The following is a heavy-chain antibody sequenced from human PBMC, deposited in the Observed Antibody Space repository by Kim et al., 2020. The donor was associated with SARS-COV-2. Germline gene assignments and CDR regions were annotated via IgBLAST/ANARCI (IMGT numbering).Heavy chain of an antibody. Sequence: YAQKLQGRVTMTTDTSTSTAYMELRSLRSDDTAVYYCARDSHEGYYFDYWGQGTLVTFSS. CDR3: ARDSHEGYYFDY. V-gene: IGHV1-18*01. J-gene: IGHJ4*02.